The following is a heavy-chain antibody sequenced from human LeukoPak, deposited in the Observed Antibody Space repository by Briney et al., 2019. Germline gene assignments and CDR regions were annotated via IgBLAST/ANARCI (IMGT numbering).Heavy chain of an antibody. CDR1: GFTFSSYS. V-gene: IGHV3-21*01. CDR3: ARASSKQLAGYLPDGFDI. J-gene: IGHJ3*02. CDR2: ISSSGTYV. Sequence: GGSLRLSCAASGFTFSSYSMNWVRQAPGKGLEWVSSISSSGTYVYYADSVKGRFTISRDNAKNSLSLQMDSLRADDAAVYYCARASSKQLAGYLPDGFDIWGQGTMVTVSS. D-gene: IGHD3-9*01.